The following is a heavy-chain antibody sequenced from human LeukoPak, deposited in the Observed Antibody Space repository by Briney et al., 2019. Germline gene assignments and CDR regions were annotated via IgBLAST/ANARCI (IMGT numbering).Heavy chain of an antibody. D-gene: IGHD4-17*01. CDR3: ARDQNHDYGDSFEY. Sequence: GGSLRLSCAASGFTVSSDYMSWVRQAPGKGLEWVSLIYSGGSTYYADSVKGRFTISRDNSKNTLYLQMNSLRVEDTAVYYCARDQNHDYGDSFEYWGQGTLVTVSS. J-gene: IGHJ4*02. V-gene: IGHV3-53*01. CDR1: GFTVSSDY. CDR2: IYSGGST.